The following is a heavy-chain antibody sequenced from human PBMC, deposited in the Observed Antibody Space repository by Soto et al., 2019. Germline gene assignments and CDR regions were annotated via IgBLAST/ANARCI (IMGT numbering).Heavy chain of an antibody. J-gene: IGHJ3*02. V-gene: IGHV4-39*01. CDR1: GGSITSSGYY. Sequence: SETLSLTCTVAGGSITSSGYYWGWIRQPPGKGLEWIGSIYYSGSTYYNPSLKSRVTISVDTSKNQCSLKLSSVTAADTAVYYCARHRDGVVVVATDRPAIDIRGQGTMVTVSS. D-gene: IGHD2-15*01. CDR3: ARHRDGVVVVATDRPAIDI. CDR2: IYYSGST.